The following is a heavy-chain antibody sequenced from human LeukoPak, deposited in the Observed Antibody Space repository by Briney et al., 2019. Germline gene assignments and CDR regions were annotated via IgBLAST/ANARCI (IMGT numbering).Heavy chain of an antibody. J-gene: IGHJ4*02. CDR2: IGVGSGKT. V-gene: IGHV1-58*01. CDR1: GFTFSTSA. Sequence: SVKVSCKASGFTFSTSAVQWVRQARGQRFEWIGWIGVGSGKTNYAERFQERVTITRDMSTSTAYMELSSLRSEDTAVYYCARDRVTTVTPFDYWGQGTLVTVSS. D-gene: IGHD4-17*01. CDR3: ARDRVTTVTPFDY.